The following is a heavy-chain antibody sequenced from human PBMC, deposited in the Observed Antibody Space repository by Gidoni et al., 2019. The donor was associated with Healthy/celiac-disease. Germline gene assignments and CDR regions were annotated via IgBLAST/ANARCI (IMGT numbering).Heavy chain of an antibody. V-gene: IGHV1-18*01. J-gene: IGHJ4*02. CDR3: ARDNSADSNYELDY. Sequence: QVQLVQSGAEVKKPGASVKVSCNASGYHFTSYGISWVRQAPGQGLEWMGWIGAYNGNTNYAQKLQGRVTMTTDTSTSTAYMEMRILRSDDTALYYCARDNSADSNYELDYWGQGTLVTVSS. CDR2: IGAYNGNT. D-gene: IGHD4-4*01. CDR1: GYHFTSYG.